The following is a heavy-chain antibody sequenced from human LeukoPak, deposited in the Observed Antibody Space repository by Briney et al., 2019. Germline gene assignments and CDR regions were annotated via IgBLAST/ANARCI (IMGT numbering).Heavy chain of an antibody. D-gene: IGHD3-10*01. CDR2: VFYSVNT. J-gene: IGHJ4*02. Sequence: SSETLSLTCSVSGGSVTSSNYYWGWIRQPSGKGLEWIGTVFYSVNTYYNPSLKSRVTISVDSSKKQFSLKLSSVTAADTAVYYCARRRGSYYYGSGIDYWGQGTLVTVSS. CDR1: GGSVTSSNYY. CDR3: ARRRGSYYYGSGIDY. V-gene: IGHV4-39*07.